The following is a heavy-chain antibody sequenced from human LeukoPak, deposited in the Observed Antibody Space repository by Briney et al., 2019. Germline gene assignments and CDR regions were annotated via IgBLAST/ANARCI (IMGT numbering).Heavy chain of an antibody. V-gene: IGHV4-59*11. CDR2: ISYIGST. J-gene: IGHJ3*02. D-gene: IGHD4-17*01. Sequence: PSKTLSLTCAVSGDSFSSHYWTWIRQPPGKGLEWIGYISYIGSTNYNPSLKSRVTISIDTSKNQFSLKLSSVTAADTAVYYCARDLVTVTKGFDIWGQGTMVSVSS. CDR3: ARDLVTVTKGFDI. CDR1: GDSFSSHY.